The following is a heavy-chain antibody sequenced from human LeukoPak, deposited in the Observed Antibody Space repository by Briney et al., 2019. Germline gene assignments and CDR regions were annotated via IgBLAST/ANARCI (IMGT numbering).Heavy chain of an antibody. J-gene: IGHJ4*02. V-gene: IGHV1-8*01. Sequence: ASVKVSCKASGYTFTSYDINWVRQATGQGLEWTGWMNPDSGNTGYAQKFQGRVTMTRNTSISTAYMELSSLRSEDTAVYYCARVTMVQGVIILDYWGQGTLVTVSS. D-gene: IGHD3-10*01. CDR3: ARVTMVQGVIILDY. CDR1: GYTFTSYD. CDR2: MNPDSGNT.